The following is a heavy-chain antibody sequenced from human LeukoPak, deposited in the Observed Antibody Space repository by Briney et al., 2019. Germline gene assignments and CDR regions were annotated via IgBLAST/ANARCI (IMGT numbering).Heavy chain of an antibody. J-gene: IGHJ4*02. Sequence: GGSLRLSCAASGFPVSNNYMSWVRQAPGRGLEWVSYISSTSAYTKYADSVKGRFTISRDNAKNSLYLQVNSLRAEDTAVYYCARDVERTGGTYYYGSGSPRGWGQGTLVTVSS. CDR1: GFPVSNNY. V-gene: IGHV3-11*06. CDR3: ARDVERTGGTYYYGSGSPRG. D-gene: IGHD3-10*01. CDR2: ISSTSAYT.